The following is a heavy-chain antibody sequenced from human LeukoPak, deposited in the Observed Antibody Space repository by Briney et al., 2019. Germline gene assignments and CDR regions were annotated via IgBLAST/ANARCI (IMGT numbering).Heavy chain of an antibody. J-gene: IGHJ2*01. CDR1: GFTFSSYA. V-gene: IGHV3-23*01. CDR2: ISANSVYT. CDR3: AKIGVTGSWFFDL. Sequence: PRGSLRLSCEASGFTFSSYAMSWVRQDPGKGLEWVSSISANSVYTYYAASVKGRFTISRDSSKNTLFLQMNNMGAEDTAIYFCAKIGVTGSWFFDLWGRGTLLSVSS. D-gene: IGHD3-3*01.